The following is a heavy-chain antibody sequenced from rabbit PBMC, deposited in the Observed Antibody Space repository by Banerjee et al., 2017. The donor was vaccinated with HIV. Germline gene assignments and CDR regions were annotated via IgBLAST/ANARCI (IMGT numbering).Heavy chain of an antibody. D-gene: IGHD8-1*01. J-gene: IGHJ3*01. CDR2: IGTGSDSGT. CDR3: ARSYSADYAWTRLDL. Sequence: QEQLKESGGGLVQPGGSLKLSCKASGIDFSLYYMSWVRQAPGKGLEWIACIGTGSDSGTYYASWAKGRFTISKTSSTTVTLQMTSLTAADTATYFCARSYSADYAWTRLDLWGPGTLVTVS. V-gene: IGHV1S45*01. CDR1: GIDFSLYYM.